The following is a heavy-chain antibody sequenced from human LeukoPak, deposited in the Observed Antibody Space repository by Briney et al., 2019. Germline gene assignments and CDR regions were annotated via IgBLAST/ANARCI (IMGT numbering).Heavy chain of an antibody. Sequence: SETLSLTCTVSGGSISSSSYYWGWIRQPPGKGLEWIGSIFYSGGTYYNPSLKSRVTISVDTSKNNFSLKLSSVTAADTAVYYCARGRNYYDSSGYYREGRVIDYWGQGTLVTVSS. CDR3: ARGRNYYDSSGYYREGRVIDY. J-gene: IGHJ4*02. V-gene: IGHV4-39*02. D-gene: IGHD3-22*01. CDR2: IFYSGGT. CDR1: GGSISSSSYY.